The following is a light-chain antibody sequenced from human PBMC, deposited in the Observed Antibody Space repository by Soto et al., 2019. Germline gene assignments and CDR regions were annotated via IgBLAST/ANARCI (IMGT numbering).Light chain of an antibody. CDR1: QSVSSNY. CDR3: QQYGSSLIT. Sequence: EIVLPQSPGTLSLSPGERAALSCRASQSVSSNYLAWYQQRPGQAPRLLIYGASSRATGIPDRFSGSGSGTDFTLTISRLEPEDFAVYYCQQYGSSLITFGQGTRLEIK. J-gene: IGKJ5*01. CDR2: GAS. V-gene: IGKV3-20*01.